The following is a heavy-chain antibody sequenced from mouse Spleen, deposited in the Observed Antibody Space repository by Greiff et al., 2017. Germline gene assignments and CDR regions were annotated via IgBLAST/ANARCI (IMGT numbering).Heavy chain of an antibody. Sequence: QVQLQQSGAELVMPGASVKMSCKASGYTFTDYWMHWVKQRPGQGLEWIGAIDTSDSYTSYNQKFKGKATLTVDESSSTAYMQLSSLTSEDSAVYYCARVYDGYPLYYAMDYWGQGTSVTVSS. J-gene: IGHJ4*01. V-gene: IGHV1-69*01. CDR2: IDTSDSYT. CDR1: GYTFTDYW. CDR3: ARVYDGYPLYYAMDY. D-gene: IGHD2-3*01.